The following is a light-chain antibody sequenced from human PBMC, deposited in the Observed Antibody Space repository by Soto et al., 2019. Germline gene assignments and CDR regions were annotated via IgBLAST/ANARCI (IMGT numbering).Light chain of an antibody. Sequence: EIVLTQSPDTLSLSPGERATISCGASRSISSNYLAWYQQKPGLAPRLLMYAASSRATGIPDRFSGSGSGTVFTLTITRLEPEDFAVYYCQQSDTSPLTFGGGTKV. CDR1: RSISSNY. CDR2: AAS. J-gene: IGKJ4*01. CDR3: QQSDTSPLT. V-gene: IGKV3D-20*01.